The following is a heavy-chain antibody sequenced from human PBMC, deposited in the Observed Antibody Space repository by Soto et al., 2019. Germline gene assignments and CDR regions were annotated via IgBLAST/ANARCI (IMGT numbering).Heavy chain of an antibody. CDR3: AKASGGGVGLFDY. V-gene: IGHV3-9*01. Sequence: GGSLRLSCAASGFSFNDHAMHWVRQAPGKGLEWVSGISWNSGSIGYADSVKGRFTISRDDAKNSLYLQLNSLRSEDTALYYCAKASGGGVGLFDYWGQGALVTVSS. J-gene: IGHJ4*02. CDR2: ISWNSGSI. D-gene: IGHD3-10*01. CDR1: GFSFNDHA.